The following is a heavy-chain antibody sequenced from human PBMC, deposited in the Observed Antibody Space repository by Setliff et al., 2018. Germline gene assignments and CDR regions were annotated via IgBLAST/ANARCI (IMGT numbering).Heavy chain of an antibody. D-gene: IGHD3-22*01. J-gene: IGHJ3*02. Sequence: PGGSLRLSCAASGFTFSNYWMHWVRRAPGKGLVWVSRINTDGSSTTHADSVKGRFTISRDNAKNTLYLQMNSLRAEDTAVYYCARVYYDSPWAFDIWGQGTMVTVS. V-gene: IGHV3-74*01. CDR2: INTDGSST. CDR3: ARVYYDSPWAFDI. CDR1: GFTFSNYW.